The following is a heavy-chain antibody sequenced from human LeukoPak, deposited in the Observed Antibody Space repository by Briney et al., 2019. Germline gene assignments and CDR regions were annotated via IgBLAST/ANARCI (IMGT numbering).Heavy chain of an antibody. V-gene: IGHV3-48*03. D-gene: IGHD6-19*01. Sequence: GGSLRLSCAVSGFPFSFYEMNWVRQAPGKGLEWVSNIGASGTTKYYADSVKGRFSITRDNAKTSLYLQMNSLRVDDTAVYYCALLAVASDFDYWGQGALVTVSS. CDR2: IGASGTTK. CDR1: GFPFSFYE. CDR3: ALLAVASDFDY. J-gene: IGHJ4*02.